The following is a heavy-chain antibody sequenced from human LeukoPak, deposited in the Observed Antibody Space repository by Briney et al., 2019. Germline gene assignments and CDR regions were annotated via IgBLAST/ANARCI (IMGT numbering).Heavy chain of an antibody. CDR2: IYTSGST. J-gene: IGHJ5*02. Sequence: KTSETLSLTCAVYGGSFSGYYWSWIRQPAGKGLEWIGRIYTSGSTNYNPSLKSRVTMSVDTSKNQFSLKLSSVTAADTAVYYCARVYGSWFDPWGQGTLVTVSS. CDR3: ARVYGSWFDP. CDR1: GGSFSGYY. D-gene: IGHD4-17*01. V-gene: IGHV4-59*10.